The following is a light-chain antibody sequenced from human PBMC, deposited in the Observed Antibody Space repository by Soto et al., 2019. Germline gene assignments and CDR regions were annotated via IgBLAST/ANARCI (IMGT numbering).Light chain of an antibody. CDR1: QSVSSN. Sequence: EIVMTQSPATLSVSPGERATLSCRASQSVSSNLAWYQQKPGQAPRLLIYDASTRATGIPARFSGSGSGTEFTLTISSPQSEDFAVYYCQQYNSWPLTFGGGTKVEIK. V-gene: IGKV3-15*01. CDR2: DAS. J-gene: IGKJ4*01. CDR3: QQYNSWPLT.